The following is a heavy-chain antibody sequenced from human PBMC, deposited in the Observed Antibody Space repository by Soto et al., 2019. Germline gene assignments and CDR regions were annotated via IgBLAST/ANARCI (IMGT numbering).Heavy chain of an antibody. CDR3: AREAYGSGSYYSY. CDR1: GFTFSDYY. J-gene: IGHJ4*02. Sequence: PGGSLRLSCAASGFTFSDYYMSWIRQAPGKGLEWVSYISSSSSYTNYADSVKGRFTISRDNAKNSLYLQMNSLRAEDTAAYYCAREAYGSGSYYSYWGQGTLVTVSS. D-gene: IGHD3-10*01. CDR2: ISSSSSYT. V-gene: IGHV3-11*06.